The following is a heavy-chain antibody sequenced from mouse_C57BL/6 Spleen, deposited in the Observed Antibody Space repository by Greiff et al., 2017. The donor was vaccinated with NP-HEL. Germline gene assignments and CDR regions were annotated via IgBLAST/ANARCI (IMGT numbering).Heavy chain of an antibody. CDR2: IYPGSGST. CDR3: ANNWDEDDY. V-gene: IGHV1-55*01. CDR1: GYTFTSYW. Sequence: VQLQQPGAELVKPGASVKLSCKASGYTFTSYWMHWVKQRPGRGLEWIGDIYPGSGSTNYNEKFKSKATLTVDTSSSTAYMQLSSLTSEDAAVYYCANNWDEDDYWGQGTTLTVSS. D-gene: IGHD4-1*01. J-gene: IGHJ2*01.